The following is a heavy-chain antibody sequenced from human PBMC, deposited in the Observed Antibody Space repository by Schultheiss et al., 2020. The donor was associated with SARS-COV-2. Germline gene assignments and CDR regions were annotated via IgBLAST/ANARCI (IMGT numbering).Heavy chain of an antibody. D-gene: IGHD3-3*01. CDR1: GFTFSSYG. CDR3: ARDQIFGVVITGMDV. CDR2: IWYDGGKK. V-gene: IGHV3-33*01. J-gene: IGHJ6*02. Sequence: GESLKISCAASGFTFSSYGMHWVRQAPGRGPEWVAVIWYDGGKKYYAESVKGRFTISRDNSKSTLSLQMNSLRVDDTAVYYCARDQIFGVVITGMDVWGQGTTVTVSS.